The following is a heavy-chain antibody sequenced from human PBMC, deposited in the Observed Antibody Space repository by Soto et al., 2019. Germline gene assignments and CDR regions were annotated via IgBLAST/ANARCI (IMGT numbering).Heavy chain of an antibody. CDR1: GFTFRTYA. Sequence: GGSLRLSCTGSGFTFRTYAMSWVRQAPGRGLEWVAGPFGGGGGISYADSVKGRFTISRDNSNNMLYLQMHSLRVEDTAVYYCAKAGILTGYYRYWGQGTLVTVFS. CDR2: PFGGGGGI. D-gene: IGHD3-9*01. V-gene: IGHV3-23*01. CDR3: AKAGILTGYYRY. J-gene: IGHJ4*02.